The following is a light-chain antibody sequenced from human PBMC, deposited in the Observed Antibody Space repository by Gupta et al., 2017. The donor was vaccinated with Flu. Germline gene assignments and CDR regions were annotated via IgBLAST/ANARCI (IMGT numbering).Light chain of an antibody. CDR3: AAWDDSLSAPV. CDR1: SSNIGSNY. Sequence: QSVLTQPPSASGTPGQRVTISCSGSSSNIGSNYVYWYQQLPGTAPTLLIYRNNQRPPGVPDRFSGSKSGTSASLAISGLRSEDEADYYCAAWDDSLSAPVFGGGTKLTVL. CDR2: RNN. J-gene: IGLJ3*02. V-gene: IGLV1-47*01.